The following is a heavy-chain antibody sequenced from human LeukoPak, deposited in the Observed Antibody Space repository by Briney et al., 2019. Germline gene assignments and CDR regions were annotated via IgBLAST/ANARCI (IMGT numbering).Heavy chain of an antibody. D-gene: IGHD1-26*01. CDR3: ARDLWWELPQLGGNY. CDR2: IFNGGST. Sequence: GGSLRLSCAASGFTVSSNYMSWVRQAPGKGLEWVSVIFNGGSTYYADSVKGRFTISRDKSKNTLYLQMNSLRAEDTAVYYCARDLWWELPQLGGNYWGQGTLVTVSS. CDR1: GFTVSSNY. V-gene: IGHV3-53*01. J-gene: IGHJ4*02.